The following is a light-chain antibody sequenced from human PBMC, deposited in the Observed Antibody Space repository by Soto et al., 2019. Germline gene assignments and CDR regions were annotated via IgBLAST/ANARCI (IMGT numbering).Light chain of an antibody. CDR3: QQYYSDPI. J-gene: IGKJ2*01. CDR1: RSVLSSSNNRNY. CDR2: WAS. V-gene: IGKV4-1*01. Sequence: DIVMTQSPESLAVSLGERATINCKSSRSVLSSSNNRNYVAWYQQKAGQSPKLIISWASARGSGVPERVSGSAAGTDFTLNISCLQAEEVVGYTCQQYYSDPILGQGTKL.